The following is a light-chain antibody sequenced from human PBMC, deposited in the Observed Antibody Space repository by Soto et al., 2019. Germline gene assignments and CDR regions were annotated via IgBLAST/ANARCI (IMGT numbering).Light chain of an antibody. CDR2: GNN. CDR3: QSYDSSLSGYVV. V-gene: IGLV1-40*01. J-gene: IGLJ2*01. CDR1: SSNIGAVYD. Sequence: QSVLTQPPSVSGAPGQRVTISCTGSSSNIGAVYDVHWYQQLPGTAPKLLIYGNNNRPSGVPDRFSGSKSGTSASLAITGLQAEDEADYYCQSYDSSLSGYVVFGGGTKLTVL.